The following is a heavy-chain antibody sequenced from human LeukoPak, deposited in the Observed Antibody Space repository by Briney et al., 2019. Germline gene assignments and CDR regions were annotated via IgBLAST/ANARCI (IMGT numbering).Heavy chain of an antibody. Sequence: GESLKSSCKASGYTFTTYWIAWVREMPGKGLEWMGIIYRGDSDTRYSPSFEGQVTISVDKSISTAYLQWSSLKASDTAMYYCARTLWDSSSYFDYWGQGTLVTVSS. D-gene: IGHD3-22*01. CDR1: GYTFTTYW. V-gene: IGHV5-51*01. J-gene: IGHJ4*02. CDR2: IYRGDSDT. CDR3: ARTLWDSSSYFDY.